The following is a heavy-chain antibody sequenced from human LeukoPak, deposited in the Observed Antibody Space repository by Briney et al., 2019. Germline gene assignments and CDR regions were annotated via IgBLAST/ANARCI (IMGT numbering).Heavy chain of an antibody. CDR2: INRDGSST. D-gene: IGHD3-9*01. Sequence: GGSLTLSCAASGFTFSTYWIHWVRQAPGKGLVWVSRINRDGSSTSYADSVKGRFTISRDNAKNTLYLQMNSLRAEDTAVYYCARDRETYYDILTGYYTLGDAFDIWGQGTMVTVSS. J-gene: IGHJ3*02. CDR3: ARDRETYYDILTGYYTLGDAFDI. CDR1: GFTFSTYW. V-gene: IGHV3-74*01.